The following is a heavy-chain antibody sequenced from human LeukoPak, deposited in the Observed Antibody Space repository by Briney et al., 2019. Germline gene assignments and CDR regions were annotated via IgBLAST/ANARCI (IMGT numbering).Heavy chain of an antibody. CDR3: ARGYSSSRGSFDY. CDR2: INPNSGGT. Sequence: ASXKVSCKASGYTFTGYYMHWVRQAPGQGREWMGRINPNSGGTNYAQKFQGRVTMTRDTSISTAYMELSRLRSDDTAVYYCARGYSSSRGSFDYWGQGTLVTVSS. V-gene: IGHV1-2*06. CDR1: GYTFTGYY. D-gene: IGHD6-6*01. J-gene: IGHJ4*02.